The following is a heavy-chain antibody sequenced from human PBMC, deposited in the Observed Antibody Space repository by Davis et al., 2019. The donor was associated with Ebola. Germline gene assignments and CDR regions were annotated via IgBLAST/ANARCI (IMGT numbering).Heavy chain of an antibody. CDR3: ARGNYGDYIVLYYYNMDV. Sequence: SETLSLTCTVSGGSISNGDYYWSWIRQPPGKGLEWIGFFYYSGSTYYNPSLKSRVTMSVDTSKNQFSLKLSSVTAADTAVYYCARGNYGDYIVLYYYNMDVWGQGTTVTVSS. CDR1: GGSISNGDYY. J-gene: IGHJ6*02. CDR2: FYYSGST. V-gene: IGHV4-30-4*02. D-gene: IGHD4-17*01.